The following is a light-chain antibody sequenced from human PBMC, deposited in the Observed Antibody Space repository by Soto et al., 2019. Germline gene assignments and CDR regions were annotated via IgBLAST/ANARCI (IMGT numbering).Light chain of an antibody. J-gene: IGLJ2*01. Sequence: QSVLTQPASVSGSPGQSITISCTGTSSDVGSYNLVSWYQHHPGKAPKLMIYEGSKRPSGVSNRFSGSKSGNTASLTSSGLQAEEEADYDGCSYAGSGTGLRVFGAGTKLTVL. CDR1: SSDVGSYNL. CDR2: EGS. CDR3: CSYAGSGTGLRV. V-gene: IGLV2-23*01.